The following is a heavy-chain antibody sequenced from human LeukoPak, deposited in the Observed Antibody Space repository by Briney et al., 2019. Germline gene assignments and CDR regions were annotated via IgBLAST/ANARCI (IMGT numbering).Heavy chain of an antibody. Sequence: GESLRLSCAASGFTFSSYWMHWVRQAPGKGLVWVSRINSDGSSTSYADSVKGRFTISRDNAKNTLYLQMNSLRAEDTAVYYCARGVRDYGDYSLLDPWGQGTLVTVSS. V-gene: IGHV3-74*01. D-gene: IGHD4-17*01. CDR3: ARGVRDYGDYSLLDP. J-gene: IGHJ5*02. CDR2: INSDGSST. CDR1: GFTFSSYW.